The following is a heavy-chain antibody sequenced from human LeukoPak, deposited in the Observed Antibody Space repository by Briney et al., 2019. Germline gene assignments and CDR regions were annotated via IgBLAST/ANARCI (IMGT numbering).Heavy chain of an antibody. CDR1: GFTFSSYA. J-gene: IGHJ4*02. Sequence: PGRSLRLSCAASGFTFSSYAMHWVRQAPGKGLEWVAVISYDGSNKYYADSVKGRFTISRDNSKNTLYLQMNSLRAEDTAVYYCAKGSYYYDSSGYPSGYWGQGTLVTVSS. V-gene: IGHV3-30*04. D-gene: IGHD3-22*01. CDR3: AKGSYYYDSSGYPSGY. CDR2: ISYDGSNK.